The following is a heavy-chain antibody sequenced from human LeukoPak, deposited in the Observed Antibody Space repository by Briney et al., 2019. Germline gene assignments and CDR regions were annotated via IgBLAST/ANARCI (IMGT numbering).Heavy chain of an antibody. J-gene: IGHJ4*02. V-gene: IGHV3-66*01. CDR1: RFMVSGNY. CDR2: IYVGGST. CDR3: ARDGSPDVLTGYYLFGGFDC. D-gene: IGHD3-9*01. Sequence: GGSLRLSCAASRFMVSGNYMSWVRQAPGKGLEWVSLIYVGGSTLYANSVKDRFTISRDNSKNTLYLQMNSLRAEDTAVYYCARDGSPDVLTGYYLFGGFDCWGQGTLVTVSS.